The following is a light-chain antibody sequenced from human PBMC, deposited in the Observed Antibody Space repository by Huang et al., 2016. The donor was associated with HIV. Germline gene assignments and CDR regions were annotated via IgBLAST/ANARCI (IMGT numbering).Light chain of an antibody. CDR1: QNINYY. CDR2: AAS. V-gene: IGKV1-39*01. J-gene: IGKJ3*01. Sequence: DIQMTQSPSSLSASIGDRVTITCRASQNINYYLNWYHHKPGDAPRLLIYAASIFHSWVPSRFSGCGSGTDFTLTISSLQPEDFGTYYCQQSYSGQHFTFGPGTKVDFK. CDR3: QQSYSGQHFT.